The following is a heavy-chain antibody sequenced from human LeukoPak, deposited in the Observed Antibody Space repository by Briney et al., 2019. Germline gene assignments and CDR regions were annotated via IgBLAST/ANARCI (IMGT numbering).Heavy chain of an antibody. CDR3: ASHVSYCSGGSCYSSGYYFDY. Sequence: GGSLRLSCAASGFTFSSYAMSWVRQAPGKGLEWVSAISGIVGITYYADSVKGRFTISRDNSKNTLYLHMNSLRAEATAVYYCASHVSYCSGGSCYSSGYYFDYWGQGTLVTVSS. J-gene: IGHJ4*02. D-gene: IGHD2-15*01. CDR1: GFTFSSYA. V-gene: IGHV3-23*01. CDR2: ISGIVGIT.